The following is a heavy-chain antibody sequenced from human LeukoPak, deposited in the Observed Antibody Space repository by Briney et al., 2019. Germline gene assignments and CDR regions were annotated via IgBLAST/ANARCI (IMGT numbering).Heavy chain of an antibody. Sequence: SETLSLTWTVSRGSIRTADYYWAWVRQPPGEGLEWLGSIYFSGTPYFNPSLKSRVAVSIDTSKNQFSLKVTSVNASDTAVYFCARTSSWYAGAWFDSWGQGTLVTVSS. V-gene: IGHV4-39*01. CDR3: ARTSSWYAGAWFDS. CDR1: RGSIRTADYY. CDR2: IYFSGTP. D-gene: IGHD6-13*01. J-gene: IGHJ5*01.